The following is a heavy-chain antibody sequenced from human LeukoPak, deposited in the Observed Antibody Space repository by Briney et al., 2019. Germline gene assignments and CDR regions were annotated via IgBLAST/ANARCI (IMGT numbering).Heavy chain of an antibody. V-gene: IGHV3-21*01. Sequence: GGSLRLSCAASGFTFSSYGMNWVRQAPGKGPEWVSSISYGSGYIYYADSVKGRFTISRDNAKNSMYLQMNSLRAEDTAVYYCVRDIGYPDNWGQGTLVTVSS. J-gene: IGHJ4*02. CDR1: GFTFSSYG. D-gene: IGHD6-13*01. CDR2: ISYGSGYI. CDR3: VRDIGYPDN.